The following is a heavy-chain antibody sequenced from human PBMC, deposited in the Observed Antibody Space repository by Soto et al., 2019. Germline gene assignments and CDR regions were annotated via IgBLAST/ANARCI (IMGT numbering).Heavy chain of an antibody. CDR1: GFTFSNYG. CDR3: AMRGSGTYPIGY. J-gene: IGHJ4*02. Sequence: QVQLVESGGGVVQPGRSLRLSCAVSGFTFSNYGMHWVRQAPGKGLEWVAVIWSDGSNKYYADSVKGRFTISRDNSKNTLYLQMNSLRAEDTAVYYCAMRGSGTYPIGYWGQGTLVTVSS. CDR2: IWSDGSNK. D-gene: IGHD1-26*01. V-gene: IGHV3-33*01.